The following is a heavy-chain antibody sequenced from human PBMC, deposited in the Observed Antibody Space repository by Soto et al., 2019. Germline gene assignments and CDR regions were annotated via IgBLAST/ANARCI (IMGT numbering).Heavy chain of an antibody. D-gene: IGHD2-15*01. J-gene: IGHJ4*02. V-gene: IGHV1-8*01. CDR3: SRTPGDY. Sequence: QVQLVQSGAEVKKPGASVKVSCKTSGYTFINYDINWVRQAPGKGLEWMGLMNPKSDKTGYAQKFQGRVSMTRDTSTSTAYMELNSLRSEDTATYYCSRTPGDYWGQGTLVTVSS. CDR2: MNPKSDKT. CDR1: GYTFINYD.